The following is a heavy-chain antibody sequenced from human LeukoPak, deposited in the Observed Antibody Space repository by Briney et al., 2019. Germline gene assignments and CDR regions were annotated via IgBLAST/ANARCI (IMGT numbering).Heavy chain of an antibody. J-gene: IGHJ3*02. V-gene: IGHV3-7*03. CDR3: AKTQGGYASAFDI. CDR2: IKQDGSEK. D-gene: IGHD1-1*01. Sequence: GGSLRLSCAASGFTFSSYWMSWVRQAPGKGLEWVANIKQDGSEKYYADSVKGRFTISRDNAKNSLYLQMNSLRAEDTALYYCAKTQGGYASAFDIWGQGTMVTVSS. CDR1: GFTFSSYW.